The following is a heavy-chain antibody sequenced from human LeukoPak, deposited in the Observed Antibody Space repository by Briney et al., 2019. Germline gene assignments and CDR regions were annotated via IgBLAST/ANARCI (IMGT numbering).Heavy chain of an antibody. V-gene: IGHV3-23*01. CDR3: AKRLTLGVFDV. D-gene: IGHD3-16*01. CDR1: GFTFTNYA. CDR2: ISNSGNTA. J-gene: IGHJ3*01. Sequence: GGSLRLSCEASGFTFTNYAMTWVRQTPGKGMEWLSYISNSGNTAIYADSVKGWFSVSRDNSNNVVFLQMSNLRADDSAVYYCAKRLTLGVFDVWGQGTVVTVSS.